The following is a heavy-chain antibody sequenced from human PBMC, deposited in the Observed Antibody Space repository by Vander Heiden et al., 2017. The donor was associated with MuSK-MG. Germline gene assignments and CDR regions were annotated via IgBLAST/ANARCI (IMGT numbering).Heavy chain of an antibody. CDR3: ARRVIVDDWYFDL. D-gene: IGHD3-22*01. Sequence: EVQLVQSGAEVKKPGESLKISCKGSGYSFSTYWIGWVRQMPGKGLEWMGIIYPGDSGTRYSPSFQGQVTISADKSISTAYLQWSSLKASDTAIYYCARRVIVDDWYFDLWGRGTLVTVSS. J-gene: IGHJ2*01. CDR1: GYSFSTYW. CDR2: IYPGDSGT. V-gene: IGHV5-51*03.